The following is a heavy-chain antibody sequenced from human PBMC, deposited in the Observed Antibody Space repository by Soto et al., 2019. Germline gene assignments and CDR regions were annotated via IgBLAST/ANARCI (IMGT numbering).Heavy chain of an antibody. D-gene: IGHD3-22*01. CDR3: ARVRNYYDSSGYPL. CDR2: IIPIFGTA. V-gene: IGHV1-69*13. J-gene: IGHJ4*02. Sequence: SVKVSCKASGGTFSSYAISWVRQAPGQGLEWMGGIIPIFGTANYAQKFQGRVTITADESTSTAYMELSSLRSEDTAVYYCARVRNYYDSSGYPLWGQGTLVTVS. CDR1: GGTFSSYA.